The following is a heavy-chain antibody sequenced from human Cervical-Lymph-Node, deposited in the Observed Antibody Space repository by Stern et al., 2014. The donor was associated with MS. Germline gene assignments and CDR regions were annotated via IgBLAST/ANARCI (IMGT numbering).Heavy chain of an antibody. CDR1: GFMFRSFA. D-gene: IGHD3-9*01. Sequence: VQLVESGGGVVQPGRSLRLSCAASGFMFRSFAMHWVRHSPGKGLEWVAGISYEGSTKYYGASVKGRFTISRDNSKNTMYLQMNSLRPEDTALYYCAKDASTNYFRFFFDGWGQGALVTVSS. CDR3: AKDASTNYFRFFFDG. V-gene: IGHV3-30*18. CDR2: ISYEGSTK. J-gene: IGHJ4*02.